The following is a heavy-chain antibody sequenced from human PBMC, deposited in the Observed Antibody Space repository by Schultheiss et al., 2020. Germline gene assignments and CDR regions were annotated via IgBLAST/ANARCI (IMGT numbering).Heavy chain of an antibody. CDR2: ISGTIGST. V-gene: IGHV3-23*01. CDR3: ATGRRRIYSDS. Sequence: GESLKISCATAGLTFSSDAMSWVRQAPGKGLEWVSAISGTIGSTYYADSVKGRFTISRDKSKSTLYLQMNSLTAEDTAVYYCATGRRRIYSDSWGQGTLVTVS. CDR1: GLTFSSDA. D-gene: IGHD2-21*01. J-gene: IGHJ5*01.